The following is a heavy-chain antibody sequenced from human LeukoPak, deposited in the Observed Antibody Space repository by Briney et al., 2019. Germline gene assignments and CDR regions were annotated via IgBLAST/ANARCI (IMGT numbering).Heavy chain of an antibody. J-gene: IGHJ4*02. CDR3: AKGSYSTEGY. CDR1: GFTFSSYA. CDR2: ISGSGGST. V-gene: IGHV3-23*01. D-gene: IGHD6-13*01. Sequence: GGSLRLSCAASGFTFSSYAMTWVRQAPGKGLEWVSAISGSGGSTYYADSVKGRFTISRDNSKNTLYLQMNGLRAEDTAVYYCAKGSYSTEGYWGQGTLVSVSS.